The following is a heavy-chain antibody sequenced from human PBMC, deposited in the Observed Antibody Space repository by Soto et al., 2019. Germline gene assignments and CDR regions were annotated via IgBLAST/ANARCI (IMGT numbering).Heavy chain of an antibody. J-gene: IGHJ4*02. D-gene: IGHD3-10*01. CDR3: GRSGGITKDRGVTA. Sequence: QVQLQESGPGLVKPSQTLSLTCTVSGGSISSGGYYWSWIRQHPGKGLEWIGYIYYSGSTYYNPCVHCLVTRSLDTSKNQCFLELSSVTAAGTAVYGFGRSGGITKDRGVTAWGQGPLVTVSS. CDR2: IYYSGST. V-gene: IGHV4-31*01. CDR1: GGSISSGGYY.